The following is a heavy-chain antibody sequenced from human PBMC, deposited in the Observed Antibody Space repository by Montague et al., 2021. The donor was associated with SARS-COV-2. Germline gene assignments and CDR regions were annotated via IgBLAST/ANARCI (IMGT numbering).Heavy chain of an antibody. CDR2: IHYSGTT. Sequence: SETLSLTCTVSGGSITRNYYWGWIRQPPGKGLEWVGNIHYSGTTFINPSLNSRVTISVDASKNQSSLHLTSVTAAGTAVYYCARPLVRGAPKAFDIWGQGALVIVSS. CDR1: GGSITRNYY. J-gene: IGHJ3*02. D-gene: IGHD3-10*01. CDR3: ARPLVRGAPKAFDI. V-gene: IGHV4-39*01.